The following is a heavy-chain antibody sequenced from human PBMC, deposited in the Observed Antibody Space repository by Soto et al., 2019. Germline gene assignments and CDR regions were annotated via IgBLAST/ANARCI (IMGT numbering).Heavy chain of an antibody. CDR2: VYYSGST. D-gene: IGHD2-15*01. CDR1: GGSISSGGYH. V-gene: IGHV4-30-4*01. J-gene: IGHJ6*02. CDR3: ARDYRAPSAGAMDG. Sequence: SETLSLTCTVSGGSISSGGYHWSWIRQPPGKGLEWIGAVYYSGSTYYNPSLKSRITISVDTSKNQFSLKLTSVTAADTAVYYCARDYRAPSAGAMDGWGQGTTVTVSS.